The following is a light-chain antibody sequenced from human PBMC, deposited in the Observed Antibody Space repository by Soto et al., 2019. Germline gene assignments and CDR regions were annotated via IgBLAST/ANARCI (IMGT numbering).Light chain of an antibody. CDR2: DNS. CDR1: ISNIGAGYD. Sequence: QSVLTQPPSVSGAPGLRVTISCTVSISNIGAGYDVHWYQQLPGTAPKLLIYDNSNRPSGVPERFSGYKSSTSVSLAFTSFQTEYEAHNYCQSYDRSLSGSRVFGTGTKVTV. J-gene: IGLJ1*01. CDR3: QSYDRSLSGSRV. V-gene: IGLV1-40*01.